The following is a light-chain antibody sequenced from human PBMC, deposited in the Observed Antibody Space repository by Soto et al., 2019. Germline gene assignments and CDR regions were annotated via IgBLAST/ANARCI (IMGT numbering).Light chain of an antibody. J-gene: IGLJ2*01. CDR3: QSYDNRLSGPHVV. V-gene: IGLV1-40*01. CDR1: SSNIGAGYD. CDR2: GNN. Sequence: QSVLTQPPSVSGAPGQRVTISCTGSSSNIGAGYDIHWYQQLPGTAPKLLIYGNNNRPSGVPDRFSGSKSGTSASLAITGLQAEDEADYYCQSYDNRLSGPHVVFGGGTKLTVL.